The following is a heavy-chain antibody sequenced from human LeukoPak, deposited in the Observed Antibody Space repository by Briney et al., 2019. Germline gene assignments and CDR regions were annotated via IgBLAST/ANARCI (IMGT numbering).Heavy chain of an antibody. CDR3: ARQGEMPTIKPFDY. J-gene: IGHJ4*02. CDR1: GGSFSGYY. CDR2: IYHSGST. V-gene: IGHV4-38-2*01. D-gene: IGHD5-24*01. Sequence: WETLSLTCAVYGGSFSGYYWGWIRQPPGKGLEWFGSIYHSGSTYYNPSLESRVTISLDTSKNQFSLKLSSVTAADTAVYYCARQGEMPTIKPFDYWGQGTLVTVSS.